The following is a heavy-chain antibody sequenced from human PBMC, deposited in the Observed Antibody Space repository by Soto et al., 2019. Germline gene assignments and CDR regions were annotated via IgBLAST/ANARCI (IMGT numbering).Heavy chain of an antibody. Sequence: SETLSLTCTVSGGSISSYYWSWIRQPPGKGLEWIGSIYYSGCTYYNPSLKSRVTISVDRSRNQFSLNLRSVTAADTAVYYCVSGTSFYDVLTGYYVDRWFDPWGQGTLVTVSS. CDR1: GGSISSYY. D-gene: IGHD3-9*01. CDR2: IYYSGCT. J-gene: IGHJ5*02. CDR3: VSGTSFYDVLTGYYVDRWFDP. V-gene: IGHV4-59*05.